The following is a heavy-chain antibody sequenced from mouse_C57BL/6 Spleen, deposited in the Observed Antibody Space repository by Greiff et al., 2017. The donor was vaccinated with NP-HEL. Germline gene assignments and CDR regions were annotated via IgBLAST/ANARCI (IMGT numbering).Heavy chain of an antibody. CDR2: INYDGSST. D-gene: IGHD1-1*01. Sequence: EVQLQESEGGLVQPGSSMKLSCTASGFTFSDYYMAWVRQVPEKGLEWVANINYDGSSTYYLDSLKSRFIISRDNAKNILYLQMSSLKSEDTATYYCGRDGDYYGSSYPFAYWGQGTLVTVSA. V-gene: IGHV5-16*01. CDR1: GFTFSDYY. CDR3: GRDGDYYGSSYPFAY. J-gene: IGHJ3*01.